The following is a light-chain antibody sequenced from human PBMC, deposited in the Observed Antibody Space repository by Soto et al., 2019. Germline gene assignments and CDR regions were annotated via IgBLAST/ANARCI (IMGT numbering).Light chain of an antibody. Sequence: EIVLTQSPATMSLSPGERATLSCRASQSVSSYLAWYQQKPGQAPRLLIYDASNRATGIPARFSGSGSGTDLTRTIRSLEPEDVAVYYCQQRSNWPYTFGQGTKLEIK. CDR2: DAS. V-gene: IGKV3-11*01. J-gene: IGKJ2*01. CDR3: QQRSNWPYT. CDR1: QSVSSY.